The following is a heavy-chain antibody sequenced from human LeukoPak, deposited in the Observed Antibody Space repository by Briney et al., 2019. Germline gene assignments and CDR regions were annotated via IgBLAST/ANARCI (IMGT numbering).Heavy chain of an antibody. D-gene: IGHD2-8*01. CDR2: ISYDGSNK. V-gene: IGHV3-30*04. J-gene: IGHJ4*02. Sequence: GGSLRLSCAASGFTFSSYAMHWVRQAPGKGLEWVAVISYDGSNKYYADSVKGRFTISRDNSKNTLYLQMNSLRAEDTAVYYCARLNLLGYCTNDICPGGGLPFDYWGQGTLVTVSS. CDR1: GFTFSSYA. CDR3: ARLNLLGYCTNDICPGGGLPFDY.